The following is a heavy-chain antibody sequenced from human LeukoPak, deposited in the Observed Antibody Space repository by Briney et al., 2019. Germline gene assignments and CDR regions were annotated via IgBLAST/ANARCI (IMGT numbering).Heavy chain of an antibody. Sequence: GGSLKLSCAASGFTFSSSAMSWVRQAPGKGLEWVSAISGSGGSTYYADSVKGRFTISRDNSKNTLYLQMNSLRAEDTAVYYCTTPYYYDSSGYSHDAFDIWGQGTMVTVSS. CDR1: GFTFSSSA. CDR3: TTPYYYDSSGYSHDAFDI. J-gene: IGHJ3*02. CDR2: ISGSGGST. V-gene: IGHV3-23*01. D-gene: IGHD3-22*01.